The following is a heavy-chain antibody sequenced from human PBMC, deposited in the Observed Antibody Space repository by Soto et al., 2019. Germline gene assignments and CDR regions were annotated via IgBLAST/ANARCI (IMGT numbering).Heavy chain of an antibody. CDR1: GVSVSDDDYH. CDR2: IYHSGPT. CDR3: AREIRAARGSDVFDV. Sequence: VQLQEACPGLVTPSQTLSLLCTVTGVSVSDDDYHWGWVRQPPGKGLEWIGCIYHSGPTYYNSSLKSRLTMTVDTSKNQLSLKLTSVTVADTALYFCAREIRAARGSDVFDVWGQGKMVTVSS. V-gene: IGHV4-30-4*01. J-gene: IGHJ3*01. D-gene: IGHD6-13*01.